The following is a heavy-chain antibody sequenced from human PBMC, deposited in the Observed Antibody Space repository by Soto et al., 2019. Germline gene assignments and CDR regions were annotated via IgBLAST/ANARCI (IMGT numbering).Heavy chain of an antibody. J-gene: IGHJ5*02. CDR1: GGTFSSYA. CDR2: IIPIFGTA. CDR3: ATPVGQWLANNWFDP. Sequence: QVQLVQSGAEVEKPGSSVKVSCKASGGTFSSYAISWVRQAPGQGLEWMGGIIPIFGTANYAQKFQGRVTITADKSTSTAYRELSSLRSEDTAVYYCATPVGQWLANNWFDPWGQGTLVTVSS. V-gene: IGHV1-69*06. D-gene: IGHD6-19*01.